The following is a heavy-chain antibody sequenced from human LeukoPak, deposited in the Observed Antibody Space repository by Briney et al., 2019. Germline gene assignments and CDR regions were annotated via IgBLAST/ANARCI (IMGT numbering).Heavy chain of an antibody. CDR3: ARDLAVVVPAAIGYWYYYYMDV. D-gene: IGHD2-2*01. Sequence: SETLSLTCTVFGGSISSYYWSWIRQPAGKGLEWIGRIYTSGSTNYNPSLKSRVTMSVDTSKNQFSLKLSSVTAADTAVYYCARDLAVVVPAAIGYWYYYYMDVWGKGTTVTVSS. J-gene: IGHJ6*03. CDR1: GGSISSYY. CDR2: IYTSGST. V-gene: IGHV4-4*07.